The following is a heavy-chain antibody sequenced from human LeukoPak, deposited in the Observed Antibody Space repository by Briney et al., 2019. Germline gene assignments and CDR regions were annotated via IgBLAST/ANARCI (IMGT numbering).Heavy chain of an antibody. CDR2: VSSSGVTI. CDR3: AAVGGKSYYVYHMDV. CDR1: RFTFSNYI. D-gene: IGHD6-19*01. J-gene: IGHJ6*03. Sequence: GGALRHSCAASRFTFSNYIMNGVRQPPGKGLEWVSYVSSSGVTIYYAASVKGRFTISRDNTKNTLYLQMNSLRADDTAVYYCAAVGGKSYYVYHMDVWGKGTTATVSS. V-gene: IGHV3-48*04.